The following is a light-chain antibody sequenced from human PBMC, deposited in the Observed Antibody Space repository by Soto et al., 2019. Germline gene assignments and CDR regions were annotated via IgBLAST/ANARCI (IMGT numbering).Light chain of an antibody. CDR2: STN. CDR1: SGSVSTSYY. Sequence: QTVVTQEPSFSVSPGGTVTLTCGLSSGSVSTSYYPSWYQQTPGQAPRTLIYSTNTRSSGVPDRFSGSILGNKAARTITGAQADDESDYYCVLYMGSGMGVFGGGTKLTVL. J-gene: IGLJ3*02. CDR3: VLYMGSGMGV. V-gene: IGLV8-61*01.